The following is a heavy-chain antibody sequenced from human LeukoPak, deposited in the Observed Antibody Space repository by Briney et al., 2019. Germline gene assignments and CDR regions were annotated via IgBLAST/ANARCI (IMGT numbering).Heavy chain of an antibody. D-gene: IGHD3-22*01. J-gene: IGHJ4*02. CDR1: GGSISSYY. V-gene: IGHV4-59*08. CDR3: ARQGGYYYDSSGYAGSFDY. Sequence: SETLSLTCTVSGGSISSYYWSWIRQPPGKGLEWIGYIYNSGSTNYNPSLKSRVTISVDTSKNQFSLKLSSVTAADTAVYYCARQGGYYYDSSGYAGSFDYWGQGTLVTVSS. CDR2: IYNSGST.